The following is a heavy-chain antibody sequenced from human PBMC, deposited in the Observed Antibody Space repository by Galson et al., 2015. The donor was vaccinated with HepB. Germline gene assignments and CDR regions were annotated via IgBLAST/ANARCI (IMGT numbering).Heavy chain of an antibody. V-gene: IGHV1-24*01. J-gene: IGHJ6*02. Sequence: VKVSCKVSGYTLSEISMHWVRQAPGKGLEWMGGFDPEDGETVYAQRFQGRVTMTEDTSTDTAYMELSSLRSEDTAVYYCATLRQQVTNGWYQANYYYYYGLDVWGQGTTVTVSS. D-gene: IGHD6-19*01. CDR3: ATLRQQVTNGWYQANYYYYYGLDV. CDR2: FDPEDGET. CDR1: GYTLSEIS.